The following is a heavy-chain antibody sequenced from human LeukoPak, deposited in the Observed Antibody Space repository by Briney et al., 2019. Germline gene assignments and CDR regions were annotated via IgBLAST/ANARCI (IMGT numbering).Heavy chain of an antibody. J-gene: IGHJ4*02. CDR3: AREAAHCTNGVCPLDY. D-gene: IGHD2-8*01. V-gene: IGHV3-21*01. CDR2: ISSSSSYI. Sequence: PGGSLRLSCAASGFTFSSYSMNWVRQAPGKGLEWVSSISSSSSYIYYADSVKGRFTISRENAKNSLYLQMNSLRAGDTAVYYCAREAAHCTNGVCPLDYWGQGTLVTVSS. CDR1: GFTFSSYS.